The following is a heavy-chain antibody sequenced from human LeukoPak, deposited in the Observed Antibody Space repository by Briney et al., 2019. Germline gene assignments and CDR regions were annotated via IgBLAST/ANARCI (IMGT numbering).Heavy chain of an antibody. CDR1: GFTFSSYG. CDR2: IWYDGNKK. V-gene: IGHV3-33*08. CDR3: ARDTWEMSTLLTGFDH. Sequence: PGGSLRLSCAASGFTFSSYGMHWVRQAPGKGLEWVAVIWYDGNKKNYADSVKGRFTISRDNSENTLYLQMNSLRVEDTAVYYCARDTWEMSTLLTGFDHWGQGTLVTVSS. D-gene: IGHD5-24*01. J-gene: IGHJ4*02.